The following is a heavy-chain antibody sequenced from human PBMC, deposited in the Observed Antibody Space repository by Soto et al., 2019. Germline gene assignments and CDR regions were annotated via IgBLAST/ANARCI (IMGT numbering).Heavy chain of an antibody. V-gene: IGHV1-69*02. CDR3: ARGNGDYLASYN. Sequence: QVQLVQSGAEVKKPGSSVKVSCKASGGTFSSYTISWVRQAPGQGLEWMGRIIPILGIANYAQKFQGRVTITADKSTSTAYMELSSLRSEDTAVYYCARGNGDYLASYNWGQGTLVTVSS. CDR1: GGTFSSYT. D-gene: IGHD4-17*01. J-gene: IGHJ4*02. CDR2: IIPILGIA.